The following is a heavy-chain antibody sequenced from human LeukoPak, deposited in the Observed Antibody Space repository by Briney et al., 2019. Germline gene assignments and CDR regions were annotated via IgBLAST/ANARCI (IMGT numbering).Heavy chain of an antibody. V-gene: IGHV3-7*03. Sequence: GGSLRLSCAASGFTFRNYWTSWVRQAPGTGLEWVANIKQDGSDRNYVTSVGGRFTISRDNAESSLYLQMNSLRVEDTAVYYCVRNLAVAGTCFDSWGQGTLVTVSS. CDR3: VRNLAVAGTCFDS. J-gene: IGHJ4*02. D-gene: IGHD6-19*01. CDR2: IKQDGSDR. CDR1: GFTFRNYW.